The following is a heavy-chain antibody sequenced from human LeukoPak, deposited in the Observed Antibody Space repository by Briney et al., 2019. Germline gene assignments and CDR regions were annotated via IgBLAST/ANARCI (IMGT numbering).Heavy chain of an antibody. J-gene: IGHJ4*02. V-gene: IGHV3-64D*09. Sequence: GGSLRLSCSASGFTFSRYPMHWVRPAPGKGLEYVSAISDNGGSTYYADSVKGRFTISRDNSKNTLYLQMSSLRTEDAAIYYCVKAQYDFWSGLDYWGQGTLVTVSS. CDR3: VKAQYDFWSGLDY. CDR2: ISDNGGST. D-gene: IGHD3-3*01. CDR1: GFTFSRYP.